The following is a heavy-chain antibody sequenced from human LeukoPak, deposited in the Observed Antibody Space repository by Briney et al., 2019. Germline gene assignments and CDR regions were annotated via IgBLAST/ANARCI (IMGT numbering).Heavy chain of an antibody. J-gene: IGHJ3*02. D-gene: IGHD3-10*01. CDR1: GGSISSGDYY. CDR3: ARHARPSGGLHAFDI. Sequence: SETLSLTCTVSGGSISSGDYYWSWIRQPPGKGLEWIGHIYHSGITYYNPSLKSRVTFLVDTSKNQFSLKVNSVTAADTAVYHCARHARPSGGLHAFDIWGQGTMVTVSS. CDR2: IYHSGIT. V-gene: IGHV4-30-4*08.